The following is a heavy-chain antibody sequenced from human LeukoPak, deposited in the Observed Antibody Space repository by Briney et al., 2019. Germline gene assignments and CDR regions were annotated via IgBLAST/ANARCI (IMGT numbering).Heavy chain of an antibody. CDR1: GFTVSSNY. CDR2: IYSGGST. D-gene: IGHD6-19*01. CDR3: ARDPLGSGWPY. J-gene: IGHJ4*02. V-gene: IGHV3-66*02. Sequence: GGSLRLSCAASGFTVSSNYMSWVRQAPGKGLEWVSVIYSGGSTYYADSVKGRFAISRDNSKNTLYLQMNSLGAEDTAVYYCARDPLGSGWPYWGQGTLVTVSS.